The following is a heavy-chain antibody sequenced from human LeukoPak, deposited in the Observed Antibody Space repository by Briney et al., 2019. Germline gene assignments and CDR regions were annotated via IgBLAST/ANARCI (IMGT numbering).Heavy chain of an antibody. CDR3: ARALLRDLLWFGGAFDY. V-gene: IGHV3-30*04. Sequence: GGSLRLSCAASGFTFSSYAMHWVRQAPGKGLEWVAVISYDGSNKYYADYVKGRFTISRDNSKNTLYLQMNSLRAEDTAVYYCARALLRDLLWFGGAFDYWGQGTLVTVSS. D-gene: IGHD3-10*01. CDR2: ISYDGSNK. J-gene: IGHJ4*02. CDR1: GFTFSSYA.